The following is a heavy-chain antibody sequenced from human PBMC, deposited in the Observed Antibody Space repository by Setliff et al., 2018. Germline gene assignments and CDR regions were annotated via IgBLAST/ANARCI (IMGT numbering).Heavy chain of an antibody. CDR2: IHYSGGT. CDR1: GGSISSGSYY. CDR3: AGEGGGIQLFDY. J-gene: IGHJ4*02. Sequence: PSETLSLTCTVSGGSISSGSYYWGWIRQPPRKGLEWIGSIHYSGGTYYSPSLKSRVTISVDTSENQFSLKLNSVTAADTAVYYCAGEGGGIQLFDYWGLGTQVTVSS. V-gene: IGHV4-39*01. D-gene: IGHD5-18*01.